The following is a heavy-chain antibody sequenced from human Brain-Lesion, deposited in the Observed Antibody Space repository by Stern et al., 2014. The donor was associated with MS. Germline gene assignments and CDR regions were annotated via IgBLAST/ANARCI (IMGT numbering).Heavy chain of an antibody. D-gene: IGHD2-15*01. CDR1: GGSVSSTSYA. V-gene: IGHV4-39*01. CDR3: AGEEDIRYCSGGSCTGNWFDP. Sequence: QVQLQQSGPGLVKPSETLSLTCTVAGGSVSSTSYAWAWIRQPPGKGLEWIGTIYYSGNTYYSPSLTSRLTISLDPSKNQFSLQLRLVTAADTAVYYCAGEEDIRYCSGGSCTGNWFDPWGQGTLVTVSS. J-gene: IGHJ5*02. CDR2: IYYSGNT.